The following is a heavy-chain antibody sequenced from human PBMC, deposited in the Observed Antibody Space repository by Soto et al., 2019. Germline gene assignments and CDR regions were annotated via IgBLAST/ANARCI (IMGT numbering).Heavy chain of an antibody. V-gene: IGHV4-4*02. CDR1: GASISTNNW. CDR3: ARALWRATYFDY. D-gene: IGHD5-12*01. Sequence: TSETLSLTCAVSGASISTNNWWSWVRQPPGKGLEWIGEVYHSGSTNYNPSLKSRVTISVDTSKNQFSLKLSSVTAADTAVYYCARALWRATYFDYWGQGTLVTVSS. CDR2: VYHSGST. J-gene: IGHJ4*02.